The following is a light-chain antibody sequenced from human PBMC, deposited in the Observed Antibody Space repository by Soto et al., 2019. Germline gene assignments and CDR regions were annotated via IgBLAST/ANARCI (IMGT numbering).Light chain of an antibody. CDR1: SSDIGGYNY. CDR3: SSYTSSPTVL. J-gene: IGLJ2*01. V-gene: IGLV2-14*01. Sequence: QSALTQPASVSGSPGQSITISCTGTSSDIGGYNYVSWYQQHPGKAPKLLIYEVINRPSGVSSRFSASKSGNTASLTISGLQAEDEADYYCSSYTSSPTVLFGGGTKLTVL. CDR2: EVI.